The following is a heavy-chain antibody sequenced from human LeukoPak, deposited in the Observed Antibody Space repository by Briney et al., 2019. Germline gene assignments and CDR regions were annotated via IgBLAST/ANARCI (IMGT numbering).Heavy chain of an antibody. CDR3: ASSENDFWFRGY. V-gene: IGHV1-2*02. D-gene: IGHD3-3*01. CDR1: GYTFTGYY. Sequence: ASVKVSCTASGYTFTGYYMHWVRQAPGQGLEWMGWINPNSGGTNYAQKFQGRVTMTRDTSISTAYMELSRLRSDDTAVYYCASSENDFWFRGYWGQGTLVTVSS. J-gene: IGHJ4*02. CDR2: INPNSGGT.